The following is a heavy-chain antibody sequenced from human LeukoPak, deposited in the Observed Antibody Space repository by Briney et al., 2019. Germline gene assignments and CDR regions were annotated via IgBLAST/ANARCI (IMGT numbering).Heavy chain of an antibody. D-gene: IGHD3-3*01. CDR2: ISSSSSTI. CDR1: GFTFSSYS. J-gene: IGHJ5*02. CDR3: AREDFWSGFNWFDP. V-gene: IGHV3-48*01. Sequence: GGSLRLSCAASGFTFSSYSMNWVRQAPGKGLEWVSYISSSSSTIYYADSVKGRFTISRDNAKNSLYLQMNSLRAEDTAVYYCAREDFWSGFNWFDPWGQGTLVTVSS.